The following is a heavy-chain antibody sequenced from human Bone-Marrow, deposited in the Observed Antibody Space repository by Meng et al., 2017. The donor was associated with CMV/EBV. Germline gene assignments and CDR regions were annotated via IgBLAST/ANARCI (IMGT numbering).Heavy chain of an antibody. CDR1: GFTFTTCL. V-gene: IGHV1-46*01. J-gene: IGHJ4*02. CDR2: INPSGGST. CDR3: ARVPTRTTVTTFDF. D-gene: IGHD4-11*01. Sequence: ASVKVSCKASGFTFTTCLMHWVRQAPGQGLEWMGMINPSGGSTAYAQKFQGRVTMTRDTSTSTVYMELSSLRSEDTAVYYCARVPTRTTVTTFDFWGQGTLVTSPQ.